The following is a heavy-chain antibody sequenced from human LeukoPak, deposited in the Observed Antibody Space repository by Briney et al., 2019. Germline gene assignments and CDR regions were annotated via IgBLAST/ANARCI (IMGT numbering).Heavy chain of an antibody. V-gene: IGHV4-31*03. Sequence: SETLSLTCTVSGGSISSGRHYWSWLRQHPGKGLEWIGYIYYIGSTYYNPSLKSRVTISVDTSKNQFSLKLSSVTAADTAVYYCARQPHDNSGSDWFDPWGQGTLVTGPS. D-gene: IGHD3-22*01. CDR3: ARQPHDNSGSDWFDP. CDR2: IYYIGST. CDR1: GGSISSGRHY. J-gene: IGHJ5*02.